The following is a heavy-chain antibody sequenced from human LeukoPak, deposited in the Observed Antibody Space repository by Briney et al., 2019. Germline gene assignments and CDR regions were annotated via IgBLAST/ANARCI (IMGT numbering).Heavy chain of an antibody. CDR2: ITTAGKHI. D-gene: IGHD1-26*01. V-gene: IGHV3-21*06. CDR1: GFTFSSYN. Sequence: AGTLRLSCAGSGFTFSSYNMNWVRQAPGKGLEWVSSITTAGKHIYYADSVRDRFAISRDDAKNSLYLQMNNLGVDDTAVYYCATYSGTYRDHWGQGTLVTVS. J-gene: IGHJ4*02. CDR3: ATYSGTYRDH.